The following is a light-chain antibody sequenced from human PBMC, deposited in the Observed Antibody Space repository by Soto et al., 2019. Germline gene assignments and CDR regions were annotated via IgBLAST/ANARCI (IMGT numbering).Light chain of an antibody. Sequence: EIVLTQSPGTLSLSPGERATLYCRASQSVTKNNLNWYQQKPGQAPRLLIYDVSNRATGISARFSGSGSGTDFTLTIGSLEPEDFALYYCQHYGRSPITFGQGTRLEIK. J-gene: IGKJ5*01. CDR1: QSVTKNN. CDR2: DVS. CDR3: QHYGRSPIT. V-gene: IGKV3-20*01.